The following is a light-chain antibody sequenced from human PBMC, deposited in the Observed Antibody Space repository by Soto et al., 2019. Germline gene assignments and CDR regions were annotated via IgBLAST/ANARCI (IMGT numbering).Light chain of an antibody. CDR2: EVN. CDR3: SSYAGNNIIL. V-gene: IGLV2-8*01. CDR1: TRDVGGYNY. Sequence: QSVLTQPASVSGSPGQSITISCTGTTRDVGGYNYVSWFQQHPGKAPKVIIYEVNKRPSGVPDRFSGSKSGDTASLTVSGLQAEDEADYFCSSYAGNNIILFGGGTKVTVL. J-gene: IGLJ2*01.